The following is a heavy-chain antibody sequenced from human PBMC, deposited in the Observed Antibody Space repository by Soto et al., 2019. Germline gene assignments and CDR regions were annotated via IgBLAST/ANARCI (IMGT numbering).Heavy chain of an antibody. V-gene: IGHV3-43*01. D-gene: IGHD2-2*01. CDR2: ISWDGGST. CDR1: GFTFDDYT. Sequence: GGSLRLSCAASGFTFDDYTMHWVRQAPGKGLEWVSLISWDGGSTYYADSVKGRFTISRDNSKNSLYLQMNSLRTEDTALYYCATDPSTRHYYYYYGLDVWGQGTTATVSS. CDR3: ATDPSTRHYYYYYGLDV. J-gene: IGHJ6*02.